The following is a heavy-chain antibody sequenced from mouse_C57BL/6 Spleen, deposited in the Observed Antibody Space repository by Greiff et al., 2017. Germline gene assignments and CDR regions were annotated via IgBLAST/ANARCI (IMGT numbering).Heavy chain of an antibody. CDR2: IDPSDSYT. D-gene: IGHD4-1*01. CDR1: GYTFTSYW. V-gene: IGHV1-69*01. J-gene: IGHJ2*01. CDR3: ARRGLGRGYFDY. Sequence: QVQLQQSGAELVMPGASVKLSCKASGYTFTSYWMHWVKQRPGQGLEWIGEIDPSDSYTNYNQKFKGKSTLTVDKSSSTAYMQLSSLTSEDSAVYYCARRGLGRGYFDYWGQGTTLTVSS.